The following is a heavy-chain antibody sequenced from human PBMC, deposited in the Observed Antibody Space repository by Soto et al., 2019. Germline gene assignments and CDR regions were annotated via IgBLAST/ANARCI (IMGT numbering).Heavy chain of an antibody. D-gene: IGHD2-2*01. CDR3: ARSNFDCISTSCYPYYYYGMDV. J-gene: IGHJ6*02. Sequence: SETLSLTCTVSGGSISSGGYYWSWIRQHPGKGLEWIGYIYYSGSTYYNPSLKSRVTISVDTSKNQFSLKLSSVTAADTAVYYCARSNFDCISTSCYPYYYYGMDVWGQGTTVTVSS. CDR2: IYYSGST. CDR1: GGSISSGGYY. V-gene: IGHV4-31*03.